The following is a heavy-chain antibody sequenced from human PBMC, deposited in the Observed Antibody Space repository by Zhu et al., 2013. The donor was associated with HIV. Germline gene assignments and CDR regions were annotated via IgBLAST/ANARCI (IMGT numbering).Heavy chain of an antibody. CDR3: AGEWLSAGLPPGYYYMDV. D-gene: IGHD3-10*01. Sequence: QVQLVQSGAEVKKPGSSVKVSCKASGGTFSSYAISWVRQAPGQGLEWMGGIIPIFGTANYAQKFQGRVTITADESTSTAYMELSSLRSEDTAVYYCAGEWLSAGLPPGYYYMDVWGKGTTVTVSS. V-gene: IGHV1-69*01. J-gene: IGHJ6*03. CDR2: IIPIFGTA. CDR1: GGTFSSYA.